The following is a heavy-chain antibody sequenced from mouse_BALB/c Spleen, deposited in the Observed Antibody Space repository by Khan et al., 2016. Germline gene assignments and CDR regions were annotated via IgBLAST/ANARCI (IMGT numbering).Heavy chain of an antibody. Sequence: EVQLQESGPGLVKPSQSLSLTCTVTGYSITSDYAWNWIRQFPGNKLEWMGYISYNGSTSYNPSLKSRISITRDTSTNKFFLQLHSVTTEDTATYYCARSYDYRGFAYWGQGTLVTVSA. D-gene: IGHD2-4*01. CDR2: ISYNGST. J-gene: IGHJ3*01. CDR3: ARSYDYRGFAY. CDR1: GYSITSDYA. V-gene: IGHV3-2*02.